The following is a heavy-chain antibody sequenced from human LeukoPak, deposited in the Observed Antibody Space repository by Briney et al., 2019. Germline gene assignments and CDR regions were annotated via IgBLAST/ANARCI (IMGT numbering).Heavy chain of an antibody. V-gene: IGHV4-4*07. D-gene: IGHD4-17*01. CDR3: ARAYGDYEHYYYYYGMDV. CDR1: GGSISSYY. CDR2: IYTSGST. J-gene: IGHJ6*02. Sequence: PSETLSLTCTVSGGSISSYYWSWIRQPAGKGLEWIGRIYTSGSTNYNPSLKSRVTMSVDTSKNQFSLKLSSVTAADTAVYYCARAYGDYEHYYYYYGMDVWGQGTTVTVSS.